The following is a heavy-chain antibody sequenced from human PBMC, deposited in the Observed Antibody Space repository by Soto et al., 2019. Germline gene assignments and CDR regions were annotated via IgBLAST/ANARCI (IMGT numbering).Heavy chain of an antibody. V-gene: IGHV3-15*07. D-gene: IGHD3-22*01. CDR1: GCTFRNAW. J-gene: IGHJ4*02. CDR3: TTKYYYDSSGYYYVANY. Sequence: GRLQRLPYAASGCTFRNAWMNWVLKAPGKGLEWVGRIKSKTDGGTTDYAAPVKGRFTISRDDSKNTLYLQMNSLKTEDTAVYYCTTKYYYDSSGYYYVANYWGQGTLVTVSS. CDR2: IKSKTDGGTT.